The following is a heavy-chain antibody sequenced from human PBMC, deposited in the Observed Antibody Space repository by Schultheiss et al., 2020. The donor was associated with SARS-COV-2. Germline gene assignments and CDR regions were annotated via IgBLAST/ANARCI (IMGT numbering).Heavy chain of an antibody. D-gene: IGHD6-13*01. Sequence: GGSLRLSCVASGFTFSGYGMHWVRQAPGKGLEWVAVIWYDGSNKYYTDSVKGRFTISRDNSKNTLYLQMNSLRAEDTAVYYCARAPRGSWYSFDSWGQGTLVTVSS. CDR2: IWYDGSNK. J-gene: IGHJ4*02. CDR3: ARAPRGSWYSFDS. V-gene: IGHV3-33*01. CDR1: GFTFSGYG.